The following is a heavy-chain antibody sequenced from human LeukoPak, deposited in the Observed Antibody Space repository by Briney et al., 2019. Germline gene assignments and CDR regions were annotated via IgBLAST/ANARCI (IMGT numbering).Heavy chain of an antibody. CDR3: ARGRHSYGDYASYYFDY. CDR1: GFTFSSYE. J-gene: IGHJ4*02. CDR2: ISSSGRTT. V-gene: IGHV3-48*03. D-gene: IGHD4-17*01. Sequence: PGGSLRLSCAASGFTFSSYEMNWVRQAPGKGLEWISYISSSGRTTHYADSVKGRFTISRDNVRNSLYLQMNSLRSEDTAVYYCARGRHSYGDYASYYFDYWGQGTLVTVSS.